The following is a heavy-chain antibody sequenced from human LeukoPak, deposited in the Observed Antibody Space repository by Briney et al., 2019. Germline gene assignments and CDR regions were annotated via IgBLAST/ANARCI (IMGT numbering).Heavy chain of an antibody. J-gene: IGHJ4*02. CDR1: GFIFSRYW. CDR2: INNDGSII. CDR3: ARGPSVLGAIDN. V-gene: IGHV3-74*01. Sequence: GGSLRLSCAASGFIFSRYWMHWVRQAPGKELVWVPRINNDGSIINTADSVKGRFTISRDNAKDMLYLQMDSLRAEDTAIYYCARGPSVLGAIDNWGQGTLVAISS. D-gene: IGHD3-10*01.